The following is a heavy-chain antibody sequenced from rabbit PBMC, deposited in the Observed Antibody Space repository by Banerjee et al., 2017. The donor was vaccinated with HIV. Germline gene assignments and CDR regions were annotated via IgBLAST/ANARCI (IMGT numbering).Heavy chain of an antibody. Sequence: QEQLEESGGDLVKPGASLTLTCTASGFSFSSGHDMCWVRQAPGKGLEWIGCIYPDGNTDYASWAKGRFTISKTSSTTVTLQMTSLTAADTATYFCARGLTYINRLDLWGPGTLVTVS. D-gene: IGHD1-1*01. CDR2: IYPDGNT. CDR1: GFSFSSGHD. V-gene: IGHV1S45*01. J-gene: IGHJ3*01. CDR3: ARGLTYINRLDL.